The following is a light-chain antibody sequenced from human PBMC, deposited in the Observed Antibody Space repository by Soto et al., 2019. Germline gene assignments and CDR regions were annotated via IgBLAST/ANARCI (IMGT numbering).Light chain of an antibody. V-gene: IGKV1-5*01. CDR3: QQYYSYPPT. CDR1: QSISSW. CDR2: AAS. Sequence: EIQMTQSPSTLSASVGDRVTITCRASQSISSWLAWYQQKPGKAPKVVIFAASSLQSGVPSRFSGSRSGPDFTLTISCLQSEDFATYYCQQYYSYPPTFGQGTNVDNK. J-gene: IGKJ1*01.